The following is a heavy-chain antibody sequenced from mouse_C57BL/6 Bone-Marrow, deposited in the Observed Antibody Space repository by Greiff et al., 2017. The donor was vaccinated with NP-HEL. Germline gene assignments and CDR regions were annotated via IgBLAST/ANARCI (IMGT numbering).Heavy chain of an antibody. CDR2: IWGGGST. CDR3: AKRDYGSSSGYAMDY. V-gene: IGHV2-9*01. D-gene: IGHD1-1*01. CDR1: GFSLTSYG. J-gene: IGHJ4*01. Sequence: QVQLTASGPGLVAPSQSLSITCTVSGFSLTSYGVDWVRQPPGKGLEWLGVIWGGGSTNYNSALMSRLSISNDNSKSQVFVKMNSLQTDDTAMYYGAKRDYGSSSGYAMDYWGQGTSVTVSS.